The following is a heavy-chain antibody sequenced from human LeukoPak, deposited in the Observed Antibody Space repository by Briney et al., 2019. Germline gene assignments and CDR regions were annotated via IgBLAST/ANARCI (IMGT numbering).Heavy chain of an antibody. D-gene: IGHD6-13*01. CDR2: IKQDGSDK. CDR3: ATGPQSAAAGIFDY. J-gene: IGHJ4*02. CDR1: GFTFSSYW. Sequence: GGSLRLSCAASGFTFSSYWMSWVRQAPGKGLEWVANIKQDGSDKYYADSVKGRFTISRDNSKNTLYLQMNSLRAEDTAVYYCATGPQSAAAGIFDYWGQGTLVTVSS. V-gene: IGHV3-7*02.